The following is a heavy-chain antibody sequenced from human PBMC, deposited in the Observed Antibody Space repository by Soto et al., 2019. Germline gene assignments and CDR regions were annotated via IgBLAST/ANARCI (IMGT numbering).Heavy chain of an antibody. CDR3: ARDRVAGYGTDV. V-gene: IGHV4-59*01. D-gene: IGHD6-13*01. CDR2: IYYSGST. J-gene: IGHJ6*02. Sequence: SETLSLTCTGSGGSISIYYWSLIRQPPGKGLEWIGYIYYSGSTNYNPSLKSRVTISVDTSKNQFSLKLSSVTAEDTAAYYCARDRVAGYGTDVWGQGTTVTVSS. CDR1: GGSISIYY.